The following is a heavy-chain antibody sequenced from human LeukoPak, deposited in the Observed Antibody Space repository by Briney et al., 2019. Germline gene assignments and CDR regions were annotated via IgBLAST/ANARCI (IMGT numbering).Heavy chain of an antibody. CDR3: ARVSSGLRGGAEYFQH. V-gene: IGHV3-33*01. Sequence: GGSLRLSCAASGFTFSSYGMHWVRQAPGKGLEWVAVIWYDGSNKYYADSVKGRFTISRDNSKNTLYLQMNSLRAEDTAVYYCARVSSGLRGGAEYFQHWGQGTLVTVSS. D-gene: IGHD3-9*01. J-gene: IGHJ1*01. CDR1: GFTFSSYG. CDR2: IWYDGSNK.